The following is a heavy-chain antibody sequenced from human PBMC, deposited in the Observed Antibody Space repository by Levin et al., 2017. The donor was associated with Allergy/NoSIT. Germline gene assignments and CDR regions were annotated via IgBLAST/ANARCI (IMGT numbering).Heavy chain of an antibody. Sequence: GESLKISCAASGFSFSNYTMNWVRQAPGKGLEWVSSISPSGTFIYYADPLKGRFTISRHNAENSLHLQVNSLRVTDTAVSYCAGVSVVMAAIGAFDYWGPGARVTVSS. V-gene: IGHV3-21*06. CDR1: GFSFSNYT. D-gene: IGHD5-24*01. CDR2: ISPSGTFI. CDR3: AGVSVVMAAIGAFDY. J-gene: IGHJ4*02.